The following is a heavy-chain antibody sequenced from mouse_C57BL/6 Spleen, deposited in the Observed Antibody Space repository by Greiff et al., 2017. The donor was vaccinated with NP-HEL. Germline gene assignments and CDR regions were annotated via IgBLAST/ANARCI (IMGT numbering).Heavy chain of an antibody. J-gene: IGHJ2*01. V-gene: IGHV5-16*01. CDR3: ARGSTMVTTEEISFDY. Sequence: EVKVVESEGGLVQPGSSMKLSCTASGFTFSDYYMAWVRQVPEKGLEWVANINYDGSSTYYLDSLKSRFIISRDNAKNILYLQMSSLKSEDTATYYCARGSTMVTTEEISFDYWGQGTTLTVSS. D-gene: IGHD2-2*01. CDR2: INYDGSST. CDR1: GFTFSDYY.